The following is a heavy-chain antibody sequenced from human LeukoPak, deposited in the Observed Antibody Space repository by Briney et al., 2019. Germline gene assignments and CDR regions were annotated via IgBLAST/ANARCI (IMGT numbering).Heavy chain of an antibody. Sequence: SETLSLTCTVSGGSISSHYWSWIRQPPGKGLEWIGYIYYSGSTNYNPSLKSRVTISVDTSKNQFSLKLSSVTAADTAVYYCARGHGDSSFDYWGQGTLVTVSS. J-gene: IGHJ4*02. CDR2: IYYSGST. D-gene: IGHD4-17*01. CDR3: ARGHGDSSFDY. V-gene: IGHV4-59*11. CDR1: GGSISSHY.